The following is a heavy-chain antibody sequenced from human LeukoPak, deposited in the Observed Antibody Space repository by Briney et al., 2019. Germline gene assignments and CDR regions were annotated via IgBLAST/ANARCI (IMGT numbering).Heavy chain of an antibody. Sequence: GRSLRLSCAASGFTFSSYGMHWVSQAPGKGLEWVAVTWYDGSNKDYADSVKGRFTISRDNSKNTLYMQMNSLRAGDTAVYYCARDPPSAYTSPWFYFDYWGQGTLVTVSS. V-gene: IGHV3-33*01. CDR2: TWYDGSNK. D-gene: IGHD6-6*01. J-gene: IGHJ4*02. CDR1: GFTFSSYG. CDR3: ARDPPSAYTSPWFYFDY.